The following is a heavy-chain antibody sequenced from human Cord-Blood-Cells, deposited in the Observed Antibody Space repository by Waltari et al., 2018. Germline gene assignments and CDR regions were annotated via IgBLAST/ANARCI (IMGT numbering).Heavy chain of an antibody. Sequence: QVQLVQSGAEVKKPGASVKVSCKASGYTFTGYYMHWVRQAPGQGLEWMGWINPTSGGKNKAQKLQGWVTRTRDTSISTAYMELSRLRSDDTAVYYCARGPWGSSYFDYWGQGTLVTVSS. CDR2: INPTSGGK. CDR3: ARGPWGSSYFDY. CDR1: GYTFTGYY. V-gene: IGHV1-2*04. D-gene: IGHD3-10*01. J-gene: IGHJ4*02.